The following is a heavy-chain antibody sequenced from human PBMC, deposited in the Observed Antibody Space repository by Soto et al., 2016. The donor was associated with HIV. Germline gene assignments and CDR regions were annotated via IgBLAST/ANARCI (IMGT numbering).Heavy chain of an antibody. J-gene: IGHJ5*02. CDR1: GESFSGYF. Sequence: QVQLQQWGAGLLKPSETLSLTCAVYGESFSGYFWSWIRQSPGKGLEWIGEVSDGGKTDYNPSLKSRVNISIDTSKRQFSLRLNSVTAADTAIYYCARPVSGTPPWVFDPVGPGDPGHRSPQ. V-gene: IGHV4-34*02. D-gene: IGHD3-3*01. CDR3: ARPVSGTPPWVFDP. CDR2: VSDGGKT.